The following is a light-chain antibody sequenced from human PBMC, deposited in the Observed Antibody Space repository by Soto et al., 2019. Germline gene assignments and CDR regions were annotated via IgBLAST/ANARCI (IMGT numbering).Light chain of an antibody. V-gene: IGLV4-69*01. CDR1: SGHSSYA. CDR3: QTWGTGIRV. J-gene: IGLJ3*02. CDR2: LNSDGSH. Sequence: QLVLTQSPSASDSLGASVKLTCTLSSGHSSYAIAWHQQQPEKGPRYLMKLNSDGSHNKGDGIPDRFSGSSSGAERYLTISSLQSEDEADYYCQTWGTGIRVFGGGTKLTVL.